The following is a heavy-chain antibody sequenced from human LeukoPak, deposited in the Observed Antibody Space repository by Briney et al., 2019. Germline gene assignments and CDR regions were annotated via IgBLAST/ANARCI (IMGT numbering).Heavy chain of an antibody. CDR1: GFSFSSFA. CDR3: AKGQRGELHWGVYFDY. V-gene: IGHV3-23*01. D-gene: IGHD1-26*01. Sequence: GGSLRLSCAASGFSFSSFAMTWVRQAPGKGLEWVSGISGSGGTTYHADSVKGRFTISRDNSKNTLYLQMNSLTAEDTAVYYCAKGQRGELHWGVYFDYGGQGTLVTVSS. J-gene: IGHJ4*02. CDR2: ISGSGGTT.